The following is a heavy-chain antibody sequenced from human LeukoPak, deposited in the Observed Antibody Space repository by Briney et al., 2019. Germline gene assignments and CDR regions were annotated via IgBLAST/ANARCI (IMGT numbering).Heavy chain of an antibody. CDR2: NSSSSSYI. CDR1: GFTFSSYS. J-gene: IGHJ3*02. V-gene: IGHV3-21*01. D-gene: IGHD3-22*01. CDR3: ARDNYYDSSGYYSEAAFDI. Sequence: PGGSLRLSCAASGFTFSSYSMNWVRQAPGKGLEWVSSNSSSSSYIYYADSVKGRFTISRDNAKNSLYLQMNSLRAEDTAVYYCARDNYYDSSGYYSEAAFDIWGQGTMVTVSS.